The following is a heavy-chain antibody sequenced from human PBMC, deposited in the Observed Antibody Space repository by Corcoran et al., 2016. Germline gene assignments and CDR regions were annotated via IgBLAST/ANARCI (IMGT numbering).Heavy chain of an antibody. V-gene: IGHV2-26*01. D-gene: IGHD7-27*01. CDR1: GFSLSNARMG. J-gene: IGHJ3*02. Sequence: QVTLKESGPVLVKPTETLTLTCTVSGFSLSNARMGVSWIRQPPGKALEWLAHIFSNDEKSYSTSLKIRLTLTKDTSKSHVVLTMTNMDPVDTATYYCVRAMLLPNWGPVDIWGQGTMVTVSS. CDR3: VRAMLLPNWGPVDI. CDR2: IFSNDEK.